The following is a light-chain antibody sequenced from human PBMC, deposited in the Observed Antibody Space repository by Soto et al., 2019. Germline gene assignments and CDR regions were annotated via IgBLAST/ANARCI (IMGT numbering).Light chain of an antibody. V-gene: IGLV1-44*01. J-gene: IGLJ2*01. CDR1: SSNIGSNT. CDR2: SNN. Sequence: QPVLTQPPSASGTPGQRVTISCSGSSSNIGSNTVNWYQQLPGTAPKLLIYSNNQRPSGVPDRFSGSKSGTSASLAISGLQSDDEADYYCAAWDDSLNGQVFGGGTQLTVL. CDR3: AAWDDSLNGQV.